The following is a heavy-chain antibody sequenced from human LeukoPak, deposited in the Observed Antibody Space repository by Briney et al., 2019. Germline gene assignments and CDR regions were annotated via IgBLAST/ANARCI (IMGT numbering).Heavy chain of an antibody. CDR3: ARHQSPGIAVAGPNWFDP. CDR2: ISAYNENT. V-gene: IGHV1-18*01. CDR1: GYTFTSYG. J-gene: IGHJ5*02. Sequence: GASVNVSCKASGYTFTSYGISWVRQAPGQGLEWMGWISAYNENTNYAQKLQRRVTMTTDTSTSTAYMELRSLRSDDTDVYYCARHQSPGIAVAGPNWFDPWGQATLVTVSS. D-gene: IGHD6-19*01.